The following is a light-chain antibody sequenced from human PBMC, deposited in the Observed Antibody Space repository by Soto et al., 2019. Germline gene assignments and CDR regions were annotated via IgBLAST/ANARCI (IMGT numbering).Light chain of an antibody. CDR3: QQYNSLLWT. Sequence: DFQMTQSPSTLSASVGDRVTITCRASQNIRSRLAWLQQKPGKAPKLLIYDASSLESGVPQRFSGSGSGTEFTLTISSLQPDDFATYYCQQYNSLLWTFGQGTKVDI. J-gene: IGKJ1*01. V-gene: IGKV1-5*01. CDR1: QNIRSR. CDR2: DAS.